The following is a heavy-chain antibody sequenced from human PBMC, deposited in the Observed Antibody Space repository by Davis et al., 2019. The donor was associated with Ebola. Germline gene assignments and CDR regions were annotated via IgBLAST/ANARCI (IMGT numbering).Heavy chain of an antibody. J-gene: IGHJ4*02. CDR1: GFTFSGSA. D-gene: IGHD6-19*01. Sequence: GGSLRLSCAASGFTFSGSAMHWVRQAPGKGLEWVAVISYDGSNKYYADSVKGRFTISRDNSKNTLYLQMNSLRAEDTAVYYCARVRAVAFFDYWGQGTLVTVSS. V-gene: IGHV3-30-3*01. CDR2: ISYDGSNK. CDR3: ARVRAVAFFDY.